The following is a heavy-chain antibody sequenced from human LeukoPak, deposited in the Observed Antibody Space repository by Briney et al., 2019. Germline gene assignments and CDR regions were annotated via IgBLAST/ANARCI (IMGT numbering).Heavy chain of an antibody. CDR1: GYSFSDNY. D-gene: IGHD4-17*01. CDR2: INPNTGGT. Sequence: ASVKVSCKASGYSFSDNYMHWVRQAPGQGLEWLGWINPNTGGTNFAQKFQGRVTMTRDTSISTAYMELSGLGSDDTAVYYCAREVYGDSSFDYWGQGALLTVSS. J-gene: IGHJ4*02. V-gene: IGHV1-2*02. CDR3: AREVYGDSSFDY.